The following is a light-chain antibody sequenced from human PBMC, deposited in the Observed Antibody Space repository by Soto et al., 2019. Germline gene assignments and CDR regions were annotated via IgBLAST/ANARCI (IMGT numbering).Light chain of an antibody. Sequence: EIVMSQSPATLSVSPGERVTLSCRASQSVNSNLAWYQQKPGQAPRLLIYGASTRATGIPARFSGSGSGTEFTLTISSLEPEDFAVYYCQQRSNWPLTFGGGTKVDIK. CDR1: QSVNSN. J-gene: IGKJ4*01. CDR2: GAS. CDR3: QQRSNWPLT. V-gene: IGKV3-15*01.